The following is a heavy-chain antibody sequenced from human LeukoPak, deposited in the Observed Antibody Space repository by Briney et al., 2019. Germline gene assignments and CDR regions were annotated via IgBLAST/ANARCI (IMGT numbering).Heavy chain of an antibody. D-gene: IGHD3-22*01. CDR3: ARLRPYDSSGYCDY. CDR1: GYTFTCYY. CDR2: INPNSGGT. V-gene: IGHV1-2*06. J-gene: IGHJ4*02. Sequence: ASVKVSCKASGYTFTCYYMHWVRQAPGQGLEWMGRINPNSGGTNYAQKFQGRVTMTRDTSISTAYMELSRLRSDDTAVYYCARLRPYDSSGYCDYWGQGTLVTVSS.